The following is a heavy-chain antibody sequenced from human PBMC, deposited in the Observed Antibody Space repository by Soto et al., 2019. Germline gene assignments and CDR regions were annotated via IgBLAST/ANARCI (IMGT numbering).Heavy chain of an antibody. CDR3: AKDSPEYYDFWSGTDGKWFDP. J-gene: IGHJ5*02. CDR1: GFTFSSYA. Sequence: VGSLRLSCAASGFTFSSYAMSWVRQAPGKGLEWVSAISGSGGSTYYADSVKGRFTISRDNSKNTLYLQMNSLRAEDTAVYYCAKDSPEYYDFWSGTDGKWFDPWGQGTLVTVSS. CDR2: ISGSGGST. D-gene: IGHD3-3*01. V-gene: IGHV3-23*01.